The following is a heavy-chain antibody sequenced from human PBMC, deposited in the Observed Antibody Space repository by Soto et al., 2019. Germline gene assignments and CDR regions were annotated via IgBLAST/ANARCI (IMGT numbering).Heavy chain of an antibody. Sequence: PSETLSLTCTVSGDSISGGASFWSWIRQPPGKGLEWIANVYYSGSSYYNPSLKSRLTISLDTTKNQFSLQLKSMTAADTAVYYCAKLSCTSSTCYFPGWFDPWGQGTLVT. CDR2: VYYSGSS. V-gene: IGHV4-31*03. CDR3: AKLSCTSSTCYFPGWFDP. J-gene: IGHJ5*02. CDR1: GDSISGGASF. D-gene: IGHD2-2*01.